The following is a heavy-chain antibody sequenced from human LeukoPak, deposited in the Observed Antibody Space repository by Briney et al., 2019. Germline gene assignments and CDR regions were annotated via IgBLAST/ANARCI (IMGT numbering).Heavy chain of an antibody. CDR1: GYTFTGYY. J-gene: IGHJ4*02. CDR2: INPNNGGT. CDR3: ARTTTVSSGPDY. D-gene: IGHD6-19*01. V-gene: IGHV1-2*02. Sequence: ASVKVSCKASGYTFTGYYMHWVRQAPGQGLEWMGWINPNNGGTNYAQKFQGRVTMTRDTSISTAYMELSRLRSDDTAVYYCARTTTVSSGPDYWGQGTLVTVSS.